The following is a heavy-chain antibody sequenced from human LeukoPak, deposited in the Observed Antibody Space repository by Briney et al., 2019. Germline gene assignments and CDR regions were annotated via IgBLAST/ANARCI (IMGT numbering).Heavy chain of an antibody. CDR1: GFTFSSYS. CDR3: AKGSSGSFYSHFDY. CDR2: ISSSSSTI. V-gene: IGHV3-48*01. Sequence: GGSLRLSCAASGFTFSSYSMNWVRQAPGKGLEWVSYISSSSSTIYYADSVKGRFTISRDNSKNTLYLQMNSLRAEDTAVYYCAKGSSGSFYSHFDYWGQGTLVTVSS. J-gene: IGHJ4*02. D-gene: IGHD3-10*01.